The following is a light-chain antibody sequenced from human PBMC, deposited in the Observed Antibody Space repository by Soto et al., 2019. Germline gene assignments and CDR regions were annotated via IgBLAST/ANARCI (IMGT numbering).Light chain of an antibody. CDR1: QGIRSD. J-gene: IGKJ1*01. V-gene: IGKV1-6*01. CDR2: AAS. Sequence: IQMTQSPSSLSASVGDRVTITCRASQGIRSDLGWFHQKPGKAPKLLISAASILQSGVPSRFSGSGSGTDFTLTISSLQPEDFATYYCLQDYTYPWTFGQGTKVEIK. CDR3: LQDYTYPWT.